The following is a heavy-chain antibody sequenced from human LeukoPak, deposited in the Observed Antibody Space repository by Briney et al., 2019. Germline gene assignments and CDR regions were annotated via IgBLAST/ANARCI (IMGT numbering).Heavy chain of an antibody. Sequence: GLSLRLSCAACGLTFNNAWKSCVSHPSGKGLEWVGHIKSKTEGRTTDNAAPVKDRFTSTGDDSKDTLYLQITSLKSEDRAVYYCTTEAVAGPPYYWGQGTLVTVSS. CDR3: TTEAVAGPPYY. V-gene: IGHV3-15*01. D-gene: IGHD6-19*01. J-gene: IGHJ4*02. CDR2: IKSKTEGRTT. CDR1: GLTFNNAW.